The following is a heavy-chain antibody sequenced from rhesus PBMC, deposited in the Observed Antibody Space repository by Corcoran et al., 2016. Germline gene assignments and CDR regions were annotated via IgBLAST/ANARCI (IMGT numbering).Heavy chain of an antibody. CDR1: GFTFSDHY. Sequence: EVQLVESGGGLVQPGGSLRLSCAASGFTFSDHYMDWVRQAPGKGLEWVSSIMCSSSSTYYPDSVKGRFTISRDNAKNTLYLQMNSPRAEDTAVYYCARGTYYFDYWGQGVLVTVSS. CDR2: IMCSSSST. J-gene: IGHJ4*01. V-gene: IGHV3-37*01. CDR3: ARGTYYFDY.